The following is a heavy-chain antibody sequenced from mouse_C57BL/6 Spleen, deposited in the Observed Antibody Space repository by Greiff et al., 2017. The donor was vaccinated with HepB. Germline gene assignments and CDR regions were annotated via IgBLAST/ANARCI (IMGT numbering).Heavy chain of an antibody. Sequence: LQESGAELVKPGASVKISCKASGYAFSSYWMNWVKQRPGKGLEWIGQIYPGDGDTNYNGKFKGKATLTADKSSSTAYMQLSSLTSEDSAVYFCARDSYYYGSPYYFDYWGQGTTLTVSS. V-gene: IGHV1-80*01. CDR3: ARDSYYYGSPYYFDY. CDR1: GYAFSSYW. D-gene: IGHD1-1*01. J-gene: IGHJ2*01. CDR2: IYPGDGDT.